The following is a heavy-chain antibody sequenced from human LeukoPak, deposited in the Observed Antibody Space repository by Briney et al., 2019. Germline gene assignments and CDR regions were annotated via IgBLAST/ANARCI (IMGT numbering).Heavy chain of an antibody. J-gene: IGHJ4*02. Sequence: GGSLRLSCAASGFTFSSSWMTWVRQAPGKGLEWVASINQDGGEIHYVDSVKGRFTISRDNAKNSLYLQMNSLTAEDTAVHYCARGPSGYHNTGGQGTLVTVSS. CDR2: INQDGGEI. V-gene: IGHV3-7*01. D-gene: IGHD5-12*01. CDR3: ARGPSGYHNT. CDR1: GFTFSSSW.